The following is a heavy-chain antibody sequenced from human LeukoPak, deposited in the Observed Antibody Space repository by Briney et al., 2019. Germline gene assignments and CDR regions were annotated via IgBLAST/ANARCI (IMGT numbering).Heavy chain of an antibody. CDR1: GFTFGSYS. V-gene: IGHV3-48*01. Sequence: GGSLRLSCAASGFTFGSYSMSWVRQAPGEGLEWVSYISSLSGTIYYADSVKGRFTISRDNAKNSLYLQMDSLRAEDTAVYYCARLPLGASYYYGSSWGQGTLVTVSS. CDR2: ISSLSGTI. CDR3: ARLPLGASYYYGSS. D-gene: IGHD3-10*01. J-gene: IGHJ4*02.